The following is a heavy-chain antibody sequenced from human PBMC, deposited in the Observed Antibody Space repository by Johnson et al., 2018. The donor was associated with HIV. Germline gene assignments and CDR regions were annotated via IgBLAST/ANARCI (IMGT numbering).Heavy chain of an antibody. J-gene: IGHJ3*02. CDR3: ARDMRYCSGGSCHLGAFDI. CDR1: GFTFSSYA. CDR2: ISYDGSNK. D-gene: IGHD2-15*01. V-gene: IGHV3-30-3*01. Sequence: QVQLVESGGGLVQPGGSLRLSCAASGFTFSSYAMHWVRQAPGKGLEWVAVISYDGSNKYYADSVKGRFTISRDNSMNTLYLQMNSLRAEDTAVYYCARDMRYCSGGSCHLGAFDIWGQGTMVTVSS.